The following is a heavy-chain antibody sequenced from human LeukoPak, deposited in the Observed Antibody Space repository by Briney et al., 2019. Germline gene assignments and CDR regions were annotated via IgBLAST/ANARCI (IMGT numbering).Heavy chain of an antibody. CDR3: AKDGGKSRYYDILTGHDY. CDR2: ISYDGSNK. CDR1: GFTFSSYA. Sequence: PGGSLRLSCAASGFTFSSYAMHWVRQAPGKGLEWVAVISYDGSNKYYPDSVKGRFTISRDNSKNTLYLHMNSLRAEDTAVYYCAKDGGKSRYYDILTGHDYWGQGTLVTVSS. J-gene: IGHJ4*02. V-gene: IGHV3-30*04. D-gene: IGHD3-9*01.